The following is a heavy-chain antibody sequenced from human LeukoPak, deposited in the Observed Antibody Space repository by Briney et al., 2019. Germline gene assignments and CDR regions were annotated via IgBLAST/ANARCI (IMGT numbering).Heavy chain of an antibody. J-gene: IGHJ4*02. D-gene: IGHD6-6*01. CDR3: ARNSAYSTSSGINQ. V-gene: IGHV4-34*01. CDR2: INQGGST. CDR1: GGSFSGYY. Sequence: SETLSLTCAVYGGSFSGYYWSWIRQPPGRGLGWIGEINQGGSTNYNPSLKSRVTISVDTSRNQFSLNLNSVTAADTAVYYCARNSAYSTSSGINQWGQGTLVTVSS.